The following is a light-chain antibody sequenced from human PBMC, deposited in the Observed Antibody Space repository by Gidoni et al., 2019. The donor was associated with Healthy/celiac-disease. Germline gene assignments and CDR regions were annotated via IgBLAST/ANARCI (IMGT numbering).Light chain of an antibody. CDR1: QSVSSY. CDR3: QQRSNWLT. Sequence: EIVLTQSPATLSLSPAERATLSCSTSQSVSSYLAWYQQKAGQAPRLLIYDASNSATGIPARFRCSGSVTYFTLTISSLEPEDFAVYYCQQRSNWLTFGGGTKVEIK. J-gene: IGKJ4*01. CDR2: DAS. V-gene: IGKV3-11*01.